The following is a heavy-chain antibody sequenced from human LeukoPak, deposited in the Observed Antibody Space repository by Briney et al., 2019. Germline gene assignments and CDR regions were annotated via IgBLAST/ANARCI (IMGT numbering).Heavy chain of an antibody. V-gene: IGHV1-18*01. J-gene: IGHJ4*02. CDR1: GYTFTSYG. Sequence: GASVKVSCKASGYTFTSYGITWVRQAPGQGLEWMGWISAYNGNTNYAQKLQGRVTMTTDTSTGTAYLDLRSLRSDDTAVYYCARAEQYQLLLHWGQGTLVTVSS. CDR2: ISAYNGNT. CDR3: ARAEQYQLLLH. D-gene: IGHD2-2*01.